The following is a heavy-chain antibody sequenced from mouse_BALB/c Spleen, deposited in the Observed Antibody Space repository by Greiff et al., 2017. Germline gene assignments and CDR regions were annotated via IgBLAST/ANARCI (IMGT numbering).Heavy chain of an antibody. CDR3: ARDGDYGSSEGFAY. V-gene: IGHV5-17*02. J-gene: IGHJ3*01. CDR2: ISSGSSTI. Sequence: EVKLVGSGGGLVQPGGSRKLSCAASGFTFSSFGMHWVRQAPEKGLEWVAYISSGSSTIYYADTVKGRFTISRDNPKNTLFLQMTSLRSEDTAMYYCARDGDYGSSEGFAYWGQGTLVTVSA. D-gene: IGHD1-1*01. CDR1: GFTFSSFG.